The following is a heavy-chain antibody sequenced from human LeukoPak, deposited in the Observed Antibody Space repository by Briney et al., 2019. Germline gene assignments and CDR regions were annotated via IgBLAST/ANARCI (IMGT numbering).Heavy chain of an antibody. V-gene: IGHV1-18*01. Sequence: TFNXYGISWVRQAPGQGLQWLGWISASNGNTNYAQKFRDRVTITRNTSISTAYMELSSLRSEDTAVYYCARGLAXGDGFDYWGQGXLVTVSS. D-gene: IGHD4-17*01. J-gene: IGHJ4*02. CDR2: ISASNGNT. CDR1: TFNXYG. CDR3: ARGLAXGDGFDY.